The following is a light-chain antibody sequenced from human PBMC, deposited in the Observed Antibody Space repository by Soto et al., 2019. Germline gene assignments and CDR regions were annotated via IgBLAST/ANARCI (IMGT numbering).Light chain of an antibody. Sequence: ENVLTQSPGTLSLSPGERATLSCRASQSVSSSYLAWYRQRPGQAPRLLIYGASTRATGTPDRISGSGSGTDFTLTISRLEPEDFAVYYCQQCGSSRRTFGQGTKVDIK. CDR1: QSVSSSY. CDR3: QQCGSSRRT. J-gene: IGKJ1*01. V-gene: IGKV3-20*01. CDR2: GAS.